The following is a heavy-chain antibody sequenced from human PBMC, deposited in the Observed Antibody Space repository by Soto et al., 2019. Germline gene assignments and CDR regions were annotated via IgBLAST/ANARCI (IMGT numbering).Heavy chain of an antibody. CDR2: IYASGTT. V-gene: IGHV4-4*07. J-gene: IGHJ4*02. CDR3: ARESRSELGTVEY. CDR1: GASISNYY. D-gene: IGHD1-1*01. Sequence: SETLSLTCTVSGASISNYYWSWIRQPAGKGLECLGRIYASGTTTYNPSLRSRVTMSVDTSKNQFSLNLNSVTAADTAVYYCARESRSELGTVEYWGQETLVTAPQ.